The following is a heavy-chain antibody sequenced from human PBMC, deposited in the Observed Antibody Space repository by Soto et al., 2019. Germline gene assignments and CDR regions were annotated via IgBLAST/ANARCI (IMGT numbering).Heavy chain of an antibody. CDR1: GFTFSSYS. V-gene: IGHV3-21*01. Sequence: EVQLVESGGGLVKPGGSLRLSCAASGFTFSSYSMNWVRQAPGKGLEWVSSISSSSSYIYYADSVKGRFTISRDNAKNSLYLQMNSLRAEDTAVYYCASYVVVPAAMLDYYYDYMDVWGKGTTVTVSS. J-gene: IGHJ6*03. CDR2: ISSSSSYI. CDR3: ASYVVVPAAMLDYYYDYMDV. D-gene: IGHD2-2*01.